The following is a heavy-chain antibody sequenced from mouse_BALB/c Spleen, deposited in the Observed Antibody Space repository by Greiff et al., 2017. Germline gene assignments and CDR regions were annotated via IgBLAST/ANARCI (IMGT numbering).Heavy chain of an antibody. CDR3: ARRPNYYGSSYWYFDV. J-gene: IGHJ1*01. CDR2: ISNGGGST. D-gene: IGHD1-1*01. CDR1: GFTFSSYT. V-gene: IGHV5-12-2*01. Sequence: EVQRVESGGGLVQPGGSLKLSCAASGFTFSSYTMSWVRQTPEKRLEWVAYISNGGGSTYYPDTVKGRFTISRDNAKNTLYLQMSSLKSEDTAMYYCARRPNYYGSSYWYFDVWGAGTTVTVSS.